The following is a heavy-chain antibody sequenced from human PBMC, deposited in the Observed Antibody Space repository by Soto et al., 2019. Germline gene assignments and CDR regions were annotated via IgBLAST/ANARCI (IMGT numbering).Heavy chain of an antibody. J-gene: IGHJ6*02. CDR2: ISYDGINQ. Sequence: GESLKISCAASGFSLSSYAMHWVRQAPGKALEWVAVISYDGINQKYADSVKGRFTISRDNSKNTLYLQMNSLRAEDTAVFHCARDSFPTTTKGHGVYLYYGVDVWGQGTTVTVSS. CDR1: GFSLSSYA. D-gene: IGHD4-4*01. V-gene: IGHV3-30*04. CDR3: ARDSFPTTTKGHGVYLYYGVDV.